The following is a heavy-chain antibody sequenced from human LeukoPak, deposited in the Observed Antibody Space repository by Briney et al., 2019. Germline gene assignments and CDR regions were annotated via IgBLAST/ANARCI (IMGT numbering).Heavy chain of an antibody. CDR2: IYYSGST. V-gene: IGHV4-59*01. CDR1: GDSISSYY. J-gene: IGHJ4*02. D-gene: IGHD5-12*01. CDR3: ARNWLPAGFDY. Sequence: PSETLSLTCTVSGDSISSYYWTWIRQPPGKGLEWIGYIYYSGSTNYNPSLKSRITISIDTSKNQFSLKLSSVTAADTAVYYCARNWLPAGFDYWGQGTLVTVSS.